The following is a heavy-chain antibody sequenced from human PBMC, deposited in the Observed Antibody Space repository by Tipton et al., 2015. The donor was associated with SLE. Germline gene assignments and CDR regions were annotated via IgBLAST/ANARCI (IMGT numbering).Heavy chain of an antibody. V-gene: IGHV4-38-2*01. Sequence: LRLSCAASGFIFSRYEMNWVRQPPGKGLEWIGSIYYSGSTHYNPSLQSRVTISLDTSKNHFSLRLSSVTAADTAVYFCARARGTQLWSYYFDYWGQGTLVTVSS. CDR1: GFIFSRYE. J-gene: IGHJ4*02. CDR3: ARARGTQLWSYYFDY. CDR2: IYYSGST. D-gene: IGHD5-18*01.